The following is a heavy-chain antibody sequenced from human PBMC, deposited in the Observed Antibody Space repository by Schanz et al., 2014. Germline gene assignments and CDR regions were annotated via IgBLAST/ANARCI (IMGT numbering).Heavy chain of an antibody. J-gene: IGHJ5*02. D-gene: IGHD3-10*01. CDR1: GFTFSSHW. Sequence: EAQLVQSGGGLVQPGGSLRLSCAASGFTFSSHWMHWVRQDPGKGLVWVSAMNESHSTIYYADSVRGRFTISRDNAKNSLYLQMNSLRAEDTAVYYCARPALWFGDNCFDPWGQGTLVTVSS. V-gene: IGHV3-74*01. CDR2: MNESHSTI. CDR3: ARPALWFGDNCFDP.